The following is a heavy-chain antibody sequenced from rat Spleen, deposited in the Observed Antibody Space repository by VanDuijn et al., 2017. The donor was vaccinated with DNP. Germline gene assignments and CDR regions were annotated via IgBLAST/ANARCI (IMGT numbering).Heavy chain of an antibody. CDR3: ARRDLPTPAY. D-gene: IGHD3-4*01. J-gene: IGHJ3*01. Sequence: EVQLVESGGDLVQPGRSLKLFCAASGFTFSDYYMAWVRQAPKKGLEWVASISTSGSRTYYPDSVKGRFTISRDNVKSSLYLQMDSLKSEDTATYYFARRDLPTPAYWGHGTLVTVSS. V-gene: IGHV5-7*01. CDR2: ISTSGSRT. CDR1: GFTFSDYY.